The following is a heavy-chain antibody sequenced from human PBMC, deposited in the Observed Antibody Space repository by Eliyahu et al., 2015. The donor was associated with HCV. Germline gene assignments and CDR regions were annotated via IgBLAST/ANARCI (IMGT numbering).Heavy chain of an antibody. J-gene: IGHJ5*02. CDR2: IHYSGST. V-gene: IGHV4-59*01. D-gene: IGHD6-19*01. Sequence: QVQLQESGPGLVKPSETLSLTCTVSGGSXTTXYGXWIRQPPGKGLEWIGYIHYSGSTNYNPSLKSRVTISVDTSKNQFSLNLTSVTAADTAVYYCASGGGGIAVAGTGGWFDPWGQGTLVTVSS. CDR1: GGSXTTXY. CDR3: ASGGGGIAVAGTGGWFDP.